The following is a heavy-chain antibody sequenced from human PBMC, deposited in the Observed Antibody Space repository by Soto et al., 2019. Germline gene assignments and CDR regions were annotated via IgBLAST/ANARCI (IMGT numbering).Heavy chain of an antibody. CDR2: ISSGGST. CDR1: AFTFSNYG. D-gene: IGHD5-12*01. CDR3: AKENSGYEK. V-gene: IGHV3-23*01. J-gene: IGHJ4*02. Sequence: EVQLLESGGGLVQPGGSLRLSCAASAFTFSNYGMSWVRQAPGKGLEWVSAISSGGSTFSADSVKGRFTISRDNSKNRLYLQMNSLRAEDTAVYYCAKENSGYEKWGQGTLVTVSS.